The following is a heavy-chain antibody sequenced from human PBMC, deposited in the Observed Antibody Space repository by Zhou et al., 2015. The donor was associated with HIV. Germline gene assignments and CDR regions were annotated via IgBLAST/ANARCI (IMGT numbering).Heavy chain of an antibody. Sequence: QVQLVQSGAEVKKPGSSVKVSCKASGGTFSSYAISWVRQAPGQGLEWMGGIIPIFGTANYAQKFQGRVTITADESTSTAYMELSSLRSEDTAVYYCARSGEALIGRNYGSGGRWFDPWGQGTLVTVSS. CDR2: IIPIFGTA. CDR1: GGTFSSYA. CDR3: ARSGEALIGRNYGSGGRWFDP. V-gene: IGHV1-69*01. J-gene: IGHJ5*02. D-gene: IGHD3-10*01.